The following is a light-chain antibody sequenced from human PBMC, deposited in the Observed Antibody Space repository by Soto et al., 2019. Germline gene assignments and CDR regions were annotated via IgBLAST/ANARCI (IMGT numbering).Light chain of an antibody. J-gene: IGKJ3*01. V-gene: IGKV1-39*01. CDR2: AAS. CDR1: QSISSS. CDR3: QQSYSTPFT. Sequence: DIPMTQSPSSLSASVGDRVTITCRASQSISSSLNWYQQKPGRPPRLLIYAASSLQSGVPSRFSGSGSGTDFTLTISSLQPEDFATYYCQQSYSTPFTFGPGTKVDI.